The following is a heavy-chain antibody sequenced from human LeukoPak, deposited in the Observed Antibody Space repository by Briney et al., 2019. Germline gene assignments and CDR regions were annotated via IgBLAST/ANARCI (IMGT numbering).Heavy chain of an antibody. CDR2: IYSGGST. J-gene: IGHJ4*02. Sequence: PGGSLRLSCAASGFTFSWYWMSWVRQAPGKGLEWVSVIYSGGSTYYADSVKGRFTISRHNSKNTLYLQMNSLRAEDTAVYYCARDSGYYNWGQGTLVTVSS. CDR3: ARDSGYYN. D-gene: IGHD3-3*01. CDR1: GFTFSWYW. V-gene: IGHV3-53*04.